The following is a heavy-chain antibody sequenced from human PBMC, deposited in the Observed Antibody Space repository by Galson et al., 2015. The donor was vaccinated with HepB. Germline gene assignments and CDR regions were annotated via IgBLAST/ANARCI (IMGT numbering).Heavy chain of an antibody. J-gene: IGHJ4*02. CDR2: IYHSGST. CDR1: GGSISSYY. Sequence: SETLSLTCTVSGGSISSYYWSWIRQPPGKGLEWIGEIYHSGSTNYNPSLKSRVTISVDKSKNQFSLKLSSVTAADTAVYYCARKIRRFRFDYWGQGTLVTVSS. CDR3: ARKIRRFRFDY. D-gene: IGHD3-3*01. V-gene: IGHV4-59*12.